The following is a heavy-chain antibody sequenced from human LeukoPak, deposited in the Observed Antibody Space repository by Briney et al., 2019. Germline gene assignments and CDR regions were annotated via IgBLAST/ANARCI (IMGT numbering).Heavy chain of an antibody. D-gene: IGHD6-19*01. CDR1: GFTFSGYA. CDR2: ISGSGGST. V-gene: IGHV3-23*01. CDR3: AKGSSSGWYDYYFDY. Sequence: PGGSLRLSCAASGFTFSGYAMSWVRQAPGKGLEWVSAISGSGGSTYYADSVKGRFTISRDNSKNTLYLQMNSLRAENTAVYYCAKGSSSGWYDYYFDYWGQGTLVTVSS. J-gene: IGHJ4*02.